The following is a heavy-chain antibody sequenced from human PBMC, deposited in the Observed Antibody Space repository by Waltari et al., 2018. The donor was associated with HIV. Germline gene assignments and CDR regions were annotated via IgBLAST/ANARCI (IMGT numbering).Heavy chain of an antibody. V-gene: IGHV3-30-3*01. D-gene: IGHD2-2*01. J-gene: IGHJ4*02. CDR3: ARDPQYCSSTSCSYYFDY. CDR2: RSDDVGNK. CDR1: GFTFSSYA. Sequence: QVQLVESGGGVVQPGRSLRLSCAAPGFTFSSYAMPWVRQAPGKGLGWVGVRSDDVGNKYCADSVKGRFTISRDNSKNTLYLQRNSLRAEDTAVSYCARDPQYCSSTSCSYYFDYWGQGTLVTVSS.